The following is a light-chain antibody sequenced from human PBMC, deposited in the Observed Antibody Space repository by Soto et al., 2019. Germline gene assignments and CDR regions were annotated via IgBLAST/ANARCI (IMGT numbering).Light chain of an antibody. J-gene: IGLJ1*01. CDR3: SSYAGSNTEV. CDR1: SSDVGGYNY. V-gene: IGLV2-8*01. Sequence: QSALTQPPSASGSPGQSVTISCTGTSSDVGGYNYVSWYQQHPGEAPKLMIYEVSKRPSGVPDRFSGSKSGNTASLTVSGLQAEDEADYYCSSYAGSNTEVFGTGTKLTVL. CDR2: EVS.